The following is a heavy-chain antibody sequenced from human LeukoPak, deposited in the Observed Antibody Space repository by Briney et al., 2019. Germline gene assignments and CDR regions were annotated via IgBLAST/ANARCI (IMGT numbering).Heavy chain of an antibody. D-gene: IGHD1-1*01. CDR2: IYPGDSDT. V-gene: IGHV5-51*01. J-gene: IGHJ3*02. Sequence: GESLKISCKGSGYSFTSYWIGWVRQLPGKGLEWMGIIYPGDSDTRYSPSFQGQVTISADKSISTAYLQWSSLKASDTAMYYCARHDSNWAKAHDAFDIWGQGTIVTVSS. CDR1: GYSFTSYW. CDR3: ARHDSNWAKAHDAFDI.